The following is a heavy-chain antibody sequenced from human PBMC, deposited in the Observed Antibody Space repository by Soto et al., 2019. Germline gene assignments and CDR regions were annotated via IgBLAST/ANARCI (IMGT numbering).Heavy chain of an antibody. D-gene: IGHD3-3*01. CDR1: GFTFTNAW. Sequence: EVQLVESGGGLVKPGGSPRLSCAASGFTFTNAWMNWVRQAPGKELEWVGRIKSITNGGTTDYAAPVKGIFTISRDHSKNTLYLQITSLNPKDTAFYYCATDPWTILRVGALNTRKVNYCGQRTLVTVSS. V-gene: IGHV3-15*01. J-gene: IGHJ4*02. CDR2: IKSITNGGTT. CDR3: ATDPWTILRVGALNTRKVNY.